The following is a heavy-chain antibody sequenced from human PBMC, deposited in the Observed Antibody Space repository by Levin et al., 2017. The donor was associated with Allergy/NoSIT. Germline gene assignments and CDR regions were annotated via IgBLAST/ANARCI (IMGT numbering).Heavy chain of an antibody. V-gene: IGHV2-5*02. CDR3: AHIHSSSWYSGGYFDY. J-gene: IGHJ4*02. Sequence: SGPTLVKPTQTLTLTCTFSGFSLSTSGVGVGWIRQPPGKALEWLALIYWDASKRYSPSLKSRLTITKDTSKNQVVLTMTNMDPVDTATYYCAHIHSSSWYSGGYFDYWGQGTLVTVSS. D-gene: IGHD6-13*01. CDR2: IYWDASK. CDR1: GFSLSTSGVG.